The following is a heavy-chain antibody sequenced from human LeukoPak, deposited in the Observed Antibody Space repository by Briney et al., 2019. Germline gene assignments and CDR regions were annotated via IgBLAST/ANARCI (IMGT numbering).Heavy chain of an antibody. CDR2: VSSDGSDK. V-gene: IGHV3-30*04. J-gene: IGHJ6*03. Sequence: PGRSLRLSCAASGFTFSSYSMDWVRQAPGKGLEWVAVVSSDGSDKYYAESVKGRFTISRGNSKNTLYLQINSLRVEDTAVYYCATALLRASTYMDVWGKGTTVTVSS. CDR1: GFTFSSYS. D-gene: IGHD1-1*01. CDR3: ATALLRASTYMDV.